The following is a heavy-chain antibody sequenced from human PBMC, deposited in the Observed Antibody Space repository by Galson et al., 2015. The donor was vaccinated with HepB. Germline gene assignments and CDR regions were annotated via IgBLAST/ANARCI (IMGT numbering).Heavy chain of an antibody. V-gene: IGHV1-24*01. J-gene: IGHJ6*03. CDR1: GHTLTELS. CDR3: ETVVGATLHMDV. Sequence: SVKVSCKVSGHTLTELSMHWVRQAPGKGLEWMGGFDPEDGETIYAQKFQGRVTMTEDTSTDTAYMELSSLRSEDTAVYYCETVVGATLHMDVWGKGTTVTVSS. D-gene: IGHD1-26*01. CDR2: FDPEDGET.